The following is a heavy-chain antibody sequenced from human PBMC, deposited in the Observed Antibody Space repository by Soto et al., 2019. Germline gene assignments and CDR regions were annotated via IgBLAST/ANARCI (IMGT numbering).Heavy chain of an antibody. Sequence: KPSETLSLTCSVSGGSLSKYYWSWIRQPAGKGLEWIGRISTSGRVVSKVSLRSRLTMSVDMSNNHFSLKLTSVTAADTAVYYCARDNNDFWSLYPLAFDYWGQGALVTVSS. V-gene: IGHV4-4*07. J-gene: IGHJ4*02. CDR3: ARDNNDFWSLYPLAFDY. CDR1: GGSLSKYY. CDR2: ISTSGRV. D-gene: IGHD3-3*01.